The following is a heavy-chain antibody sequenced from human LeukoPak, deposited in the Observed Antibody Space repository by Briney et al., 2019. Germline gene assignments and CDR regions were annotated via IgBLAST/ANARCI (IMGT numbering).Heavy chain of an antibody. CDR1: GGSISSYY. V-gene: IGHV4-59*01. Sequence: PSETLSLTCSVPGGSISSYYWSWIRQPPGKGLEWIGYIHYSGSTNYNPSLESRVSISVDTSKNQFSLKLSSVTAADTAVYYCAGGVDYYDSSGPWGQGTLVTVSS. CDR2: IHYSGST. D-gene: IGHD3-22*01. J-gene: IGHJ5*02. CDR3: AGGVDYYDSSGP.